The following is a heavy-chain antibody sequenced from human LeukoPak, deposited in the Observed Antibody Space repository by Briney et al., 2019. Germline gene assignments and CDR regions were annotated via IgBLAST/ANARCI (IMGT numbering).Heavy chain of an antibody. CDR1: GYSFTYHY. V-gene: IGHV1-2*02. Sequence: ASVKVSCKASGYSFTYHYMHWLRQAPGQGLEWMGWINPNSGGTNYAQKFQGRVTMTRDTSISTAYMELSRLRSDDTAVYYCARDLRVYDSSGYVDDYWGQGTLVTVSS. D-gene: IGHD3-22*01. J-gene: IGHJ4*02. CDR2: INPNSGGT. CDR3: ARDLRVYDSSGYVDDY.